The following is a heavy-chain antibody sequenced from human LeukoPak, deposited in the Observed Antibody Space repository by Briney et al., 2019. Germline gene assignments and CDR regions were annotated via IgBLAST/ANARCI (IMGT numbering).Heavy chain of an antibody. V-gene: IGHV4-34*01. CDR2: INHSGST. D-gene: IGHD3-10*01. J-gene: IGHJ6*03. CDR1: GGSFSGYY. Sequence: PSESLSLTCAVYGGSFSGYYWSWIRQPPGKGLEWIGEINHSGSTNYNPSLKSRVTISVDTSKNQFSLKLSSVTAADTAVYYCARVGVGYYGSGSYRYYYYMDVWGKGTTVTVSS. CDR3: ARVGVGYYGSGSYRYYYYMDV.